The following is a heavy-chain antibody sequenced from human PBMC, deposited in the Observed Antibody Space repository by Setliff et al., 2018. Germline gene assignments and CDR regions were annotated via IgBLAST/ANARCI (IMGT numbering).Heavy chain of an antibody. V-gene: IGHV3-7*01. D-gene: IGHD3-16*01. CDR3: ARDGGEY. CDR2: IKQDGSEK. CDR1: GFTFSTYA. Sequence: GGSLRLSCAASGFTFSTYAMHWVRQAPGKGLEWVANIKQDGSEKYYVDSVKGRFTISRDNAKNSLYLQMNSLRAEDTAVYYCARDGGEYWGQGTLVTVS. J-gene: IGHJ4*02.